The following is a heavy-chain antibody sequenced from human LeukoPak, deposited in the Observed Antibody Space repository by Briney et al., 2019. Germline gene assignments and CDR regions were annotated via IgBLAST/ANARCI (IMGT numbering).Heavy chain of an antibody. CDR2: TRNKANSYTT. Sequence: GGSLRLSCAASGFTFSDHYMDWVRQAPGKGLEWVGRTRNKANSYTTEYAASVKGRFTISRDDSKNSLYLHMNSLRAEDTAVYYCAKGRATSYSYGMSVWGQGTTVTVSS. CDR1: GFTFSDHY. J-gene: IGHJ6*02. CDR3: AKGRATSYSYGMSV. D-gene: IGHD1-1*01. V-gene: IGHV3-72*01.